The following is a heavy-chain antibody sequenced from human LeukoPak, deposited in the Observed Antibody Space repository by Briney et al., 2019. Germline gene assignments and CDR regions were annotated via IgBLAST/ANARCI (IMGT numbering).Heavy chain of an antibody. Sequence: SETLSLTCAVYGGSFSGYYWSWIRQPPGKGLEWIGEINHSGSTNYNPSLKSRVTISVDTSKNQFSLKLSSVTAADTAVYYCARVGGSHCSGGSCYFYWGQGTLVTVSS. D-gene: IGHD2-15*01. J-gene: IGHJ4*02. CDR3: ARVGGSHCSGGSCYFY. CDR1: GGSFSGYY. V-gene: IGHV4-34*01. CDR2: INHSGST.